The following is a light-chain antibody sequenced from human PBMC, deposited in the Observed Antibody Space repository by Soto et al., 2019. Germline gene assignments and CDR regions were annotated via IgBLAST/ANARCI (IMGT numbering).Light chain of an antibody. CDR2: AAS. CDR3: QQYYSYPRT. J-gene: IGKJ1*01. CDR1: QGISSY. V-gene: IGKV1-8*01. Sequence: IRMTQSPSSLSASTGDRVTITCRASQGISSYLAWYQQKPGKAPELLIFAASTLQSGVPSRFSGSGSGTDFTLTISCLQSEDFATYYCQQYYSYPRTFGQGTKVEIK.